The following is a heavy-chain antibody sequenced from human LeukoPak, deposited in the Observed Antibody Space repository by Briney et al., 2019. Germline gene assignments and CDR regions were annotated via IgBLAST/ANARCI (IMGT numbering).Heavy chain of an antibody. Sequence: GGSLRLSCAASGFTFSSYAMSWVRQAPGKGLEWVSSISSSSSYIYYADSVKGRFTISRDNAKNSLYLQMNSLRAEDTAVYYCARDRAVTEEEDYWGQGTLVTVSS. D-gene: IGHD4-11*01. J-gene: IGHJ4*02. CDR2: ISSSSSYI. CDR1: GFTFSSYA. CDR3: ARDRAVTEEEDY. V-gene: IGHV3-21*01.